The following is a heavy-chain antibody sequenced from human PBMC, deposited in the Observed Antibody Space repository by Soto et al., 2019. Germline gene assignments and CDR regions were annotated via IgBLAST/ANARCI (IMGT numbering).Heavy chain of an antibody. CDR3: ASQATGYYGDFKFDY. V-gene: IGHV4-59*08. CDR1: GGSISSYY. D-gene: IGHD4-17*01. J-gene: IGHJ4*02. Sequence: PSETLSLTCTVSGGSISSYYWSWIRQPPGKGLEWIGYIYYSGSTNYNPSLKSRVTISVDTSKNQFSLKLSSVTAADTAVYYCASQATGYYGDFKFDYWGQGTLVTVSS. CDR2: IYYSGST.